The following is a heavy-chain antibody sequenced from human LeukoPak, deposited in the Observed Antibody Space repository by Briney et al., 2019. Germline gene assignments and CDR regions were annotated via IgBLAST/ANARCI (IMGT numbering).Heavy chain of an antibody. CDR1: GFTFSSYP. V-gene: IGHV3-23*01. Sequence: GGSLRLSCAVSGFTFSSYPMSRVRQTPERGLKKFSAISASVDNIYCADSVKGRFGISRDNSRSTMYLQMNSLRAEDTALYYCARYIASGPSVNVDYWGQGNLVTVSS. D-gene: IGHD5-18*01. CDR2: ISASVDNI. CDR3: ARYIASGPSVNVDY. J-gene: IGHJ4*02.